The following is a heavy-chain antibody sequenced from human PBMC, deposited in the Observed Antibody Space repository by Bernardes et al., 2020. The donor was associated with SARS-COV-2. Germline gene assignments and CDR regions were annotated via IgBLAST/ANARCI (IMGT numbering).Heavy chain of an antibody. CDR3: ARGGMGDSNYYWYGMDV. CDR1: GYTFTTNS. V-gene: IGHV1-3*01. D-gene: IGHD3-22*01. CDR2: INADNGKI. J-gene: IGHJ6*02. Sequence: ASVKVSCKASGYTFTTNSLHWVRQAPGQRLEWMGWINADNGKIESSQKFQGRVSITRDTVATTAYMELSSLRSEDTAVYYCARGGMGDSNYYWYGMDVWGQGTTVTVSS.